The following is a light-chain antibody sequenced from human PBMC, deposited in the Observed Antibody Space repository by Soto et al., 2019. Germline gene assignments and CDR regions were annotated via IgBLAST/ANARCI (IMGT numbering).Light chain of an antibody. CDR2: HTS. V-gene: IGKV3-20*01. J-gene: IGKJ1*01. CDR1: QSVGGS. CDR3: QQYESSPRT. Sequence: ETVLTQSPGTLSLSPGERATLSCRASQSVGGSLAWYQQRPGQAPRLLVYHTSNRATGIPDRFSASGSGTDFTLTISRLEPEDFAVYYCQQYESSPRTFGQGTKVHIK.